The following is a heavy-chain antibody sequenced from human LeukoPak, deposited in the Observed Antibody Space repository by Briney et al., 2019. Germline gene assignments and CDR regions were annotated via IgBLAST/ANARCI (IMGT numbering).Heavy chain of an antibody. CDR1: GYTFTSYG. Sequence: ASVKVSCKASGYTFTSYGISWVRQAPGQGLEWMGWISAYNGNTNYEQKLQGRVTITTDTSKSKDYMELRRLRSDDTAVYYCARENYYDSSGYYYPFDYWGQGTLVTVSS. J-gene: IGHJ4*02. D-gene: IGHD3-22*01. V-gene: IGHV1-18*01. CDR2: ISAYNGNT. CDR3: ARENYYDSSGYYYPFDY.